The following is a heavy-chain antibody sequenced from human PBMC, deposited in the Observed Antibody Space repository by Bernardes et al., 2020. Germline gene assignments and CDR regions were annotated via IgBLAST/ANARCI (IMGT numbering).Heavy chain of an antibody. Sequence: GESLQISCKGSGYSFTSYWIGWVRQMHGKGLEWMGIIYPGDSDTRYSPSFQGQVTISADKSISTAYLQWSSLKASDTAMYYCARHAEQDWFDPWGQGTLVTVSS. CDR1: GYSFTSYW. CDR2: IYPGDSDT. D-gene: IGHD1-1*01. J-gene: IGHJ5*02. V-gene: IGHV5-51*01. CDR3: ARHAEQDWFDP.